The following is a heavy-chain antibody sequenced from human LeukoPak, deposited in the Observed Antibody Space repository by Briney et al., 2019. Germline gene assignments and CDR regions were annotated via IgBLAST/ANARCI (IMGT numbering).Heavy chain of an antibody. Sequence: GSSVKVSCAASGGTFSIYAISWVRQAPGQGLEWGGEIIPIFGTANNTQTYQGRVTITADESTSTAYMELGSLRSEDTAVYYCASEGVEATTYFGYFDHWGQGNLVTVSS. V-gene: IGHV1-69*01. J-gene: IGHJ4*02. D-gene: IGHD1-26*01. CDR2: IIPIFGTA. CDR1: GGTFSIYA. CDR3: ASEGVEATTYFGYFDH.